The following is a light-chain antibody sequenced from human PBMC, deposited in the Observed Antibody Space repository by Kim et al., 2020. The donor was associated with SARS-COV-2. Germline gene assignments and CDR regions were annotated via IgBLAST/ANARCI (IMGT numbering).Light chain of an antibody. V-gene: IGLV4-69*01. CDR1: SGHSNYA. J-gene: IGLJ7*01. CDR2: INSDGSH. CDR3: QTWGT. Sequence: QPVLTQSPSASASLGASVKLTCTLSSGHSNYAIAWHQQQPEKGPRYLMKINSDGSHNKGDGIPDRFSGSSSGAERYLTISSLQSEDEADYYCQTWGTFGGGTQLTVL.